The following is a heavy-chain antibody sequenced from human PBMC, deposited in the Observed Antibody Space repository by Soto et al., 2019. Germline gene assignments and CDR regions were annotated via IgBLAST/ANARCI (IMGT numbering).Heavy chain of an antibody. CDR3: AGDPHQSGGLGYNWFDP. Sequence: ASVKVSCKASGYTFTSYAMHWVRQAPGQRLEWMGWINGGNGNTKYAQKLQGRVTMTTDTSTSTAYMELRSLRSDDTAVYYCAGDPHQSGGLGYNWFDPWGQGTLVTVSS. J-gene: IGHJ5*02. V-gene: IGHV1-3*01. CDR1: GYTFTSYA. CDR2: INGGNGNT. D-gene: IGHD1-26*01.